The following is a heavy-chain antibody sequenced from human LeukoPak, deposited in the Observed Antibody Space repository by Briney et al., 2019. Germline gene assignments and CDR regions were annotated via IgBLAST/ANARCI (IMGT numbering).Heavy chain of an antibody. J-gene: IGHJ4*02. CDR1: GFTFSSYA. D-gene: IGHD3-22*01. V-gene: IGHV3-23*01. Sequence: PGGSLRLSCAASGFTFSSYAMSWVRQAPDKGLEWVSVTTGSGDVTYYADSVKGRFTISRDNSKNTLYLQMNSLRAEDTAVYYCAKLKGDYYDSSGWISYWGQGTLVTVSS. CDR3: AKLKGDYYDSSGWISY. CDR2: TTGSGDVT.